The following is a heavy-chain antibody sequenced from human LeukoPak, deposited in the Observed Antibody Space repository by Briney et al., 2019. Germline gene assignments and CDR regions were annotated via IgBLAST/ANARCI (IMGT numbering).Heavy chain of an antibody. CDR3: ARARRFNRVAGSDY. Sequence: ASVKVSCKASGYTFTSYGISWVRQAPGQGLEWMGWISAYNGNTTYAQKLQGRVTMTTDTSTSTAYMELRSLRSDDTAVYYCARARRFNRVAGSDYWGQGTLVTVSS. J-gene: IGHJ4*02. CDR1: GYTFTSYG. CDR2: ISAYNGNT. D-gene: IGHD3-3*01. V-gene: IGHV1-18*01.